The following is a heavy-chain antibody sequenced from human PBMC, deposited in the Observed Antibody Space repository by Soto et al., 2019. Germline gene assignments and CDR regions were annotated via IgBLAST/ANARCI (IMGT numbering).Heavy chain of an antibody. J-gene: IGHJ6*02. CDR1: GGSISSYY. D-gene: IGHD6-13*01. CDR2: IYYSEST. Sequence: SETLSLTCTVSGGSISSYYWSWIRQPPGKGLQYIGYIYYSESTNYNPSLKSRVTISVDTSRNQFSLTLSSVTAADTAVYYCARDPVAVHSSSWYERYYYYYYGMDVWGQGTTVTVSS. V-gene: IGHV4-59*12. CDR3: ARDPVAVHSSSWYERYYYYYYGMDV.